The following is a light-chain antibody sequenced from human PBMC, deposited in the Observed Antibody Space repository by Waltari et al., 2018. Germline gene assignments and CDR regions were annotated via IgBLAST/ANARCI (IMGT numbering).Light chain of an antibody. CDR2: AAS. CDR1: QSISSY. V-gene: IGKV1-39*01. CDR3: QQSYNTPRT. J-gene: IGKJ1*01. Sequence: DDQMTQSPSSRSASVGHRVTITCRASQSISSYLNWYQHKPGKAPKLLIYAASSLQSGVPSRFSGSGSGTDFTLTISSLQPEDFATYYCQQSYNTPRTFGQGTKVEIK.